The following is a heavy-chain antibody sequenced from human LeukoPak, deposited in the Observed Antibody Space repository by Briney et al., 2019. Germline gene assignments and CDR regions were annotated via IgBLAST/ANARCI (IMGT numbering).Heavy chain of an antibody. Sequence: GGSLRLSCAASGFTFSSYSMNWVRQAPGKGLEWVSSISSSSSYIYYADSVKGRFTISRDNAKNSLYLQMNSLRAEDTAVYYCASGMGATPPLYYFDYWGQGTLVTVSS. CDR1: GFTFSSYS. D-gene: IGHD1-26*01. J-gene: IGHJ4*02. CDR2: ISSSSSYI. V-gene: IGHV3-21*01. CDR3: ASGMGATPPLYYFDY.